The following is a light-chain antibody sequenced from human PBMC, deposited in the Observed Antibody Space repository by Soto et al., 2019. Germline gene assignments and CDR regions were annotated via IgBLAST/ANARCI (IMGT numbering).Light chain of an antibody. CDR3: PKSTNAPLA. J-gene: IGKJ4*01. CDR2: GAS. CDR1: RSVRSNF. V-gene: IGKV3-20*01. Sequence: EVVLTQAPGTLSLSPGERASLSCRASRSVRSNFLAWYHQRPGRAPRLLIYGASSRATDIPDRFSGSVSGTDFTLTISRVEPEFFVVHYCPKSTNAPLASRGGTKV.